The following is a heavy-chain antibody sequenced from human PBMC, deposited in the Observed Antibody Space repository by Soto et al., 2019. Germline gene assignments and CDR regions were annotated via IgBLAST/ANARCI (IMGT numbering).Heavy chain of an antibody. CDR1: GFTVSSNY. J-gene: IGHJ4*02. V-gene: IGHV3-53*04. D-gene: IGHD3-10*02. CDR3: CSGFQPYFDY. Sequence: EVQLVESGGGLVQPGGSLRLSCAASGFTVSSNYMSWVRQAPGKGLEWVSVIYSGGSTYYADSVKGRFTISRHNSKNTLYLQMNSLRAADTAAYYCCSGFQPYFDYWGQGTLVTVSS. CDR2: IYSGGST.